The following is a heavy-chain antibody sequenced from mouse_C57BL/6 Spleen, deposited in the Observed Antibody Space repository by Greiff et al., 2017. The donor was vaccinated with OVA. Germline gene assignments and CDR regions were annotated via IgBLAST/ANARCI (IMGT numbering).Heavy chain of an antibody. Sequence: QVQLQQPGAELVKPGASVKMSCKASGYTFTSYWITWVKQRPGQGLEWIGDIYPGSGSTNYNEKFKSKATLTVDTSSSTAYMQLSSLTSEDSAVYDCARWDYYGSYAMDYWGQGTSVTVSS. CDR1: GYTFTSYW. CDR3: ARWDYYGSYAMDY. D-gene: IGHD1-1*01. V-gene: IGHV1-55*01. CDR2: IYPGSGST. J-gene: IGHJ4*01.